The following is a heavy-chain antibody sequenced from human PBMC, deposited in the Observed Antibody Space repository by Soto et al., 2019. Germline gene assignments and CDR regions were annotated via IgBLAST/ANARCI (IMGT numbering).Heavy chain of an antibody. J-gene: IGHJ4*02. Sequence: GGSLRLSCAASGFTFSSYDISWVRQAPGKGLEWVSSIGCGGENLDYADSVRGRFTISRDSSKNTVYLEMNTLRAEDTAVYYCAKIQKYFDIYFDYWGPGTLVTVSS. CDR1: GFTFSSYD. V-gene: IGHV3-23*01. CDR2: IGCGGENL. CDR3: AKIQKYFDIYFDY. D-gene: IGHD3-22*01.